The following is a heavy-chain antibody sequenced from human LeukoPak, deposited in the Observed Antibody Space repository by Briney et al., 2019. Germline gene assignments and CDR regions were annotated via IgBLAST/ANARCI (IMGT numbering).Heavy chain of an antibody. J-gene: IGHJ4*02. D-gene: IGHD3-10*01. CDR1: GITLSNYG. CDR3: AKDRSYYYGSGSTFDY. Sequence: GGSLRLSCAVSGITLSNYGMSWVRQAPGKGLEWVAGISDSGGRTNYADSVKGRFTISRDNSKNTLYLQMNSLRAEDTAVYYCAKDRSYYYGSGSTFDYWGQGTLVTVSS. V-gene: IGHV3-23*01. CDR2: ISDSGGRT.